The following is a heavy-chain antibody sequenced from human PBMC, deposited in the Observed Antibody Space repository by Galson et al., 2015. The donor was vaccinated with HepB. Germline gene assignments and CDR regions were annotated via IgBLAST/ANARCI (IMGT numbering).Heavy chain of an antibody. CDR2: ILPIFGTV. CDR1: GGTFSNYA. V-gene: IGHV1-69*13. Sequence: SVKVSCKASGGTFSNYAISWVRQAPGQGLEWMGGILPIFGTVNYAQKFQGRVTITADESTNTAYMGLSSLRSEDTAMYYCARDLGGGTVVTPANFQHWGQGTLVTVSS. D-gene: IGHD4-23*01. J-gene: IGHJ1*01. CDR3: ARDLGGGTVVTPANFQH.